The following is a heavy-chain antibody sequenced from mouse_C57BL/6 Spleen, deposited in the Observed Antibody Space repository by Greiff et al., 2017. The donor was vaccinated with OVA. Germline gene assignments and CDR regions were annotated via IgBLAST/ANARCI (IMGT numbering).Heavy chain of an antibody. D-gene: IGHD4-1*02. Sequence: QVQLKESGPGLVQPSQSLSITCTVSGFSLTSYGVHWVRQSPGKGLEWLGVLWSGGSTDYNAAFISRLSISKDNSKSQVFFKMNSLQADDTAIYYCTSTGPPFAYWGQGTLVTVSA. CDR3: TSTGPPFAY. V-gene: IGHV2-2*01. CDR1: GFSLTSYG. CDR2: LWSGGST. J-gene: IGHJ3*01.